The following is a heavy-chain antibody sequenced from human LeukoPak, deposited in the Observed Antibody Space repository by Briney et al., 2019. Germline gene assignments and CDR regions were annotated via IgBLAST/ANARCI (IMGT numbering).Heavy chain of an antibody. CDR2: IYYSGYT. J-gene: IGHJ6*03. V-gene: IGHV4-59*01. Sequence: SETLSLTCAVYGGSFSGYYWSWIRQPPGKGLEWIGCIYYSGYTNYKSSLKSRVTISVDTSKNQFSLKLNSVTAADTAVYYCARTTMVRGTYYMDVWGKGTTVAVSS. CDR1: GGSFSGYY. CDR3: ARTTMVRGTYYMDV. D-gene: IGHD3-10*01.